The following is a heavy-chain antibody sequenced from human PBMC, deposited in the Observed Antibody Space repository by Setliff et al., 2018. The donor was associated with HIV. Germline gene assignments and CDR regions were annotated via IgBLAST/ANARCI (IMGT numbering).Heavy chain of an antibody. Sequence: ASVKVSCKASGYTFTDYYIHWVRQAPGQGLEWMGWINPNTGVTTYALKFQGRVTITRDTSISSAYMELSRLRSDYTVVYYCARGELGYCSITSCDAGWFYPWGLGTLVTVSS. CDR3: ARGELGYCSITSCDAGWFYP. J-gene: IGHJ5*02. CDR2: INPNTGVT. D-gene: IGHD2-2*01. CDR1: GYTFTDYY. V-gene: IGHV1-2*01.